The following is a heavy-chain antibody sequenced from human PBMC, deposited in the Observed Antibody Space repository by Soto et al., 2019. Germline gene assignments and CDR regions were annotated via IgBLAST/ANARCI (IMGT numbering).Heavy chain of an antibody. Sequence: WVSPKPGKGLVWVSRINSDGSSTSYADSVKGRFTISRDNAKNTLYLQMNSLRAEDTAGYYCARVAPVGKWCDPWGEGTRVTVS. CDR2: INSDGSST. D-gene: IGHD2-15*01. V-gene: IGHV3-74*01. J-gene: IGHJ5*02. CDR3: ARVAPVGKWCDP.